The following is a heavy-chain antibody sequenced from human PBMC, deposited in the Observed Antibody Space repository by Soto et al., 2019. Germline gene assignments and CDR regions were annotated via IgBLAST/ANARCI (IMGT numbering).Heavy chain of an antibody. D-gene: IGHD6-13*01. J-gene: IGHJ4*02. V-gene: IGHV3-23*01. CDR3: AYSSTPFDY. CDR2: MSGSGGST. CDR1: GFTFSSYA. Sequence: EVQLLESGGGLVQPGGSLRLSCAASGFTFSSYAMSWVRQAPGKGLEWVSAMSGSGGSTYYADSVKGRFTISRDNSKNKLYLQMKSLRAEDTAVYYCAYSSTPFDYWGQGTLVTVSS.